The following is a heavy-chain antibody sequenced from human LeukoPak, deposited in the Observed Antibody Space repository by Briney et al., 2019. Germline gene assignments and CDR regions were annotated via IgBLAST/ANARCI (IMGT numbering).Heavy chain of an antibody. CDR2: IYYSGST. CDR1: GGSISSSSYY. CDR3: ARLDFSIYLNDY. V-gene: IGHV4-39*07. Sequence: PSYTLSLTCTVSGGSISSSSYYWVWIRQPPGKGLEWMGSIYYSGSTYYNLSLKSRVTISVDTSKNELFLTVYSVTAGDAAVYFCARLDFSIYLNDYWGQGTLVTVSS. J-gene: IGHJ4*02. D-gene: IGHD4-11*01.